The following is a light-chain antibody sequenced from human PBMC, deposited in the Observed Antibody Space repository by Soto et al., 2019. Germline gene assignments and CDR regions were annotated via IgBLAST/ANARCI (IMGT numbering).Light chain of an antibody. Sequence: EIVLTQSPATLSLSPGERATLSCRASQSVSTYLAWLQQKPGQPPRLLIYEASDRASGIPARFNGSGSGTDFTLTISSLEPEDFAVYYCQQRSNWPLTFGGGTRVEIK. CDR2: EAS. CDR3: QQRSNWPLT. CDR1: QSVSTY. J-gene: IGKJ4*01. V-gene: IGKV3-11*01.